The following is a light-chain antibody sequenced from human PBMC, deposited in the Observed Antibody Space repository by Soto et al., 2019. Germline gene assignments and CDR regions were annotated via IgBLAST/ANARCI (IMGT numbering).Light chain of an antibody. J-gene: IGKJ1*01. CDR1: ESVSSI. V-gene: IGKV3-15*01. Sequence: IVLTQSPVTLSLSPGERATLSCRASESVSSIYVAWYQQKPGQAPRLLIYGASTRATGIPARFSGSGSGTEFTLTISSLQSEDFAVYYCQQYNNWPPGTFGQGTKVDIK. CDR3: QQYNNWPPGT. CDR2: GAS.